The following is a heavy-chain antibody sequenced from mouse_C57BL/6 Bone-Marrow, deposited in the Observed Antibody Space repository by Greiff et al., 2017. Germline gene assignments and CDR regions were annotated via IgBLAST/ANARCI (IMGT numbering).Heavy chain of an antibody. Sequence: EVKVEESGPGLVKPSQSLSLTCSVTGYSITSGYYWNWIRQFPGNKLEWMGYISYDGSNNYNPSLKNRISITRDTSKNQFFLKLNSVTTEDTATYYCARTDYYGSSSRYYFDYWGQGTTLTVSS. V-gene: IGHV3-6*01. D-gene: IGHD1-1*01. CDR1: GYSITSGYY. J-gene: IGHJ2*01. CDR2: ISYDGSN. CDR3: ARTDYYGSSSRYYFDY.